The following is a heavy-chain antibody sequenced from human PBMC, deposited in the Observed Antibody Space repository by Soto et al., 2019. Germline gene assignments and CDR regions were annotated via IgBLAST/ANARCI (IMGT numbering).Heavy chain of an antibody. D-gene: IGHD5-12*01. CDR1: GFTFSDYT. V-gene: IGHV3-30-3*01. CDR2: MSSDGGNT. Sequence: QVQLVESGGGVVQPGRSLRLSCAASGFTFSDYTMHWVRQAPGKELEWVALMSSDGGNTHYTDSVKGRFTISRDNSKNTLYLQMDSLRHEDTTVYYCARDYGDGYYYFDLWGQGTLVTVSS. J-gene: IGHJ4*02. CDR3: ARDYGDGYYYFDL.